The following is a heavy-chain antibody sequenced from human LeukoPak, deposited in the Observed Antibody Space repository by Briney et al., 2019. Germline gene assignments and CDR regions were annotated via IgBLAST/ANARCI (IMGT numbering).Heavy chain of an antibody. CDR3: ARDSYCSSTSCYAGWFDP. CDR1: GYTFTGYY. V-gene: IGHV1-2*02. Sequence: ASVKVSCKASGYTFTGYYMHWVRQAPGQGLEWMGWINPNSGGTNYAQNFQGRVTMTRDTSISTAYMELSRLRSDDTAVYYCARDSYCSSTSCYAGWFDPWGQGTLVTVSS. J-gene: IGHJ5*02. D-gene: IGHD2-2*01. CDR2: INPNSGGT.